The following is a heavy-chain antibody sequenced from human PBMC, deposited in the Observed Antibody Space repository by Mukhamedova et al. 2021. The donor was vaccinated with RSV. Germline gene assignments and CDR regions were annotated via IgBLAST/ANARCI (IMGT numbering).Heavy chain of an antibody. D-gene: IGHD1-7*01. Sequence: KYSQKFQGRVTITRDTSASTAYMELSSLRSEDTAVYYCARARPRLELYYFDYWGQGTLVTVSS. V-gene: IGHV1-3*01. CDR3: ARARPRLELYYFDY. J-gene: IGHJ4*02.